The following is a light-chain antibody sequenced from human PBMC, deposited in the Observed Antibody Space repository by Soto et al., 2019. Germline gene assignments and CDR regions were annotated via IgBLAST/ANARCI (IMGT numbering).Light chain of an antibody. Sequence: EIVMTQSPATLSVSPGQRVTLSCRASESVNSHLAWYQQKPGQAPRLLIYDSSTRATGIPARFSGSESGTEFTLTISSLQSEDFAVYYCHHYHNWPMTFGQGTQQEIK. CDR1: ESVNSH. J-gene: IGKJ5*01. CDR3: HHYHNWPMT. V-gene: IGKV3-15*01. CDR2: DSS.